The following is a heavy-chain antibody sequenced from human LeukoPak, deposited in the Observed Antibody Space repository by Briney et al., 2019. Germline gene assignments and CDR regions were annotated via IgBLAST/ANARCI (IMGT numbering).Heavy chain of an antibody. CDR1: GDSISTYY. Sequence: SETLSLTCTVSGDSISTYYWTWIRQPPGEGLEWIGYVYYSGSTNYNPSLKSRVTISVDTSKNQFSLKLSSVTAADTAVYYCARRGDILTGYYRYYFDYWGQGTLVTVSS. J-gene: IGHJ4*02. V-gene: IGHV4-59*12. CDR2: VYYSGST. D-gene: IGHD3-9*01. CDR3: ARRGDILTGYYRYYFDY.